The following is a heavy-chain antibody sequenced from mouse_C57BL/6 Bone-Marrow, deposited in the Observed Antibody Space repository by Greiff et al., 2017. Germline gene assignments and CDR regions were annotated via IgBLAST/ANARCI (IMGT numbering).Heavy chain of an antibody. Sequence: EVKLVESGGGLVKPGGSLKLSCAASGFTFSDYGMHWVRQAPEKGLEWVAYISSGSSTIYYADTVKGRFTISRDNAKNTLFLQMNSLRSEDTAMYYCASSYSVNAMDYWGQGTSVTVSS. J-gene: IGHJ4*01. V-gene: IGHV5-17*01. CDR3: ASSYSVNAMDY. D-gene: IGHD2-12*01. CDR2: ISSGSSTI. CDR1: GFTFSDYG.